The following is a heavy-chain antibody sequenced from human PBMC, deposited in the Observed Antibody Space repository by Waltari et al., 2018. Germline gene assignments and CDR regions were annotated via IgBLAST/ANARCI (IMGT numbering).Heavy chain of an antibody. CDR1: GFSFRGST. CDR3: SGGEVTGTDF. CDR2: IRRQPYNYAT. V-gene: IGHV3-73*01. D-gene: IGHD6-19*01. J-gene: IGHJ4*02. Sequence: EVQVVESGGGLVQPGGSLKLPCATSGFSFRGSTIHWVRQTSGKGLEWVGRIRRQPYNYATAYSASVKGRFTISRDDSKNTAYLQMNNLMTEDTAVYYCSGGEVTGTDFWGQGTLVTVSS.